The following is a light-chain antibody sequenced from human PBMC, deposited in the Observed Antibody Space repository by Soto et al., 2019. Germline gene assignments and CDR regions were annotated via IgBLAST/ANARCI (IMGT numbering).Light chain of an antibody. CDR2: DAS. CDR1: QSISSW. V-gene: IGKV1-5*01. Sequence: DIQMTQSASTLSASVGDRVTITCRASQSISSWLAWYQQKPGKAPKLLIYDASSLESGVPSRFSGSGSGTEFTLTISSLQHDDFATYYCQQYNSYSQTFGQGTKVDIK. CDR3: QQYNSYSQT. J-gene: IGKJ1*01.